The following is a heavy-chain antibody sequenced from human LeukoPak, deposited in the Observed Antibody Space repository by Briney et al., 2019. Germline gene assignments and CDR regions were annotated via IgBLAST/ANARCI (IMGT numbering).Heavy chain of an antibody. Sequence: GGSLSLSHAVSGLPLQDYGMRWVRQPSRKGLEGVSSISGSCGSTYHADSAQGRFTISRAHSKNTLYLPMNSLISQRQAVYYWGKDGSGSGYPLRNAFDVWGQGTMVTVSS. CDR2: ISGSCGST. CDR1: GLPLQDYG. CDR3: GKDGSGSGYPLRNAFDV. V-gene: IGHV3-23*01. D-gene: IGHD3-22*01. J-gene: IGHJ3*01.